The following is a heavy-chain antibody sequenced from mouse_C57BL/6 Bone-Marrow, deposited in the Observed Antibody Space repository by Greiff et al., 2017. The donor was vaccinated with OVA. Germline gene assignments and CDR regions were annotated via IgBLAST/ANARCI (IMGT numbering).Heavy chain of an antibody. CDR3: AELAWFAY. CDR2: IYPRSGNT. V-gene: IGHV1-81*01. CDR1: GYTFTSYG. Sequence: QVQLQQSGADLARPGASVSLSCTASGYTFTSYGISWVQQTTGQGLEWIGEIYPRSGNTYYYEQFKGKATLTADKSTRTSYMVLRSLTSEDSAVYFCAELAWFAYWGQGTLGTVSA. D-gene: IGHD4-1*01. J-gene: IGHJ3*01.